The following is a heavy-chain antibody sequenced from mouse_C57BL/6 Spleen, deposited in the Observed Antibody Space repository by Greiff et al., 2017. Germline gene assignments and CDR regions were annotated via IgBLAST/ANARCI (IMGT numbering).Heavy chain of an antibody. CDR1: GYTFTSYG. V-gene: IGHV1-81*01. J-gene: IGHJ4*01. CDR2: IYPRSGNT. CDR3: AGVYYGSSSGAMDY. D-gene: IGHD1-1*01. Sequence: QVQLQQSGAELARPGASVKLSCKASGYTFTSYGISWVKQRTGQGLEWIGEIYPRSGNTYYNEKFKGKATLTADKSSSTAYMELRSLTSEDSAVYFCAGVYYGSSSGAMDYWGQGTSVTVSS.